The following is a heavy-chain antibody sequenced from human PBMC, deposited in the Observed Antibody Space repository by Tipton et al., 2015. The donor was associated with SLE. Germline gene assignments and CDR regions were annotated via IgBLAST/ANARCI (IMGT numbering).Heavy chain of an antibody. CDR2: ISYSGNT. Sequence: TLSLTCTVSGGSISSDYWNWIRQPPGKGLEWIGYISYSGNTNYNPSLKSRVTMSVDTSKNQFSLKLSSVTAADTAVYYCARDDRVVVVPAAMGFLYGMDVWGQGTTVTVSS. CDR3: ARDDRVVVVPAAMGFLYGMDV. D-gene: IGHD2-2*01. CDR1: GGSISSDY. J-gene: IGHJ6*02. V-gene: IGHV4-59*12.